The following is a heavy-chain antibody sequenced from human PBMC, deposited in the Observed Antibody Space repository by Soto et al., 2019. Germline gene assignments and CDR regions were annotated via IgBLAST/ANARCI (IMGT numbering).Heavy chain of an antibody. CDR3: ARVNGPELVVYYGMDV. CDR2: IIPIFGTA. CDR1: GGTFSSYA. Sequence: ASVKVSCKASGGTFSSYAISWVRQAPGQGLEWMGGIIPIFGTANYAQKFQGRVTITADESTSTAYMELSSLRSEDTAAYYCARVNGPELVVYYGMDVWGQGTTVTVSS. V-gene: IGHV1-69*13. D-gene: IGHD2-15*01. J-gene: IGHJ6*02.